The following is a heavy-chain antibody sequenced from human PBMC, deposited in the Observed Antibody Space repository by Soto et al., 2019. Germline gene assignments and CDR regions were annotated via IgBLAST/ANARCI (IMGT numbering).Heavy chain of an antibody. J-gene: IGHJ3*02. Sequence: LSLTCTVSGGSISTYQWNWIRKSPGKGLEWIGYIYRTGSTHYNPSLNSRAAISLDTSRNRFSLKLNSVTAADTAVYFCARQTGDDPFDIWGQGTMVTVSS. V-gene: IGHV4-59*08. CDR2: IYRTGST. CDR3: ARQTGDDPFDI. CDR1: GGSISTYQ. D-gene: IGHD1-1*01.